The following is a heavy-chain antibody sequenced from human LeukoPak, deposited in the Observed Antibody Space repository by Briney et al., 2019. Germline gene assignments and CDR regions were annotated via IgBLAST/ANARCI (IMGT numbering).Heavy chain of an antibody. V-gene: IGHV4-39*07. Sequence: SETLSLTCTVSGGSISSSDYYWGWIRQPPGRGLEWIGSIYYSGSTYYNPSLKSRVTISVDTSKNQFSLKLSSVTAADTAVYCCARVWDYDSSGSKEDYWGQGTLVTVSS. J-gene: IGHJ4*02. D-gene: IGHD3-22*01. CDR1: GGSISSSDYY. CDR2: IYYSGST. CDR3: ARVWDYDSSGSKEDY.